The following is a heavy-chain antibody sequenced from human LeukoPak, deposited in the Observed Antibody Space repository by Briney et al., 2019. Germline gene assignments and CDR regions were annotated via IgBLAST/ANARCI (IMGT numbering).Heavy chain of an antibody. V-gene: IGHV3-7*01. CDR1: GFAFSSYW. D-gene: IGHD2/OR15-2a*01. CDR2: IKPDGSGK. CDR3: SSQPPVLDLDC. J-gene: IGHJ4*02. Sequence: GGSLRLSCAASGFAFSSYWMTWVRQAPGKGLEWVANIKPDGSGKNYVDSVKGRFTISRDNAKNSLYLQMRGLRVEDTAGYYCSSQPPVLDLDCWGRGAVVTVSS.